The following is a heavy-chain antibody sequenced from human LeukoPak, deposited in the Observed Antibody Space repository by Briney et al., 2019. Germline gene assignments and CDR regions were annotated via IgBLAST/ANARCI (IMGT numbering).Heavy chain of an antibody. V-gene: IGHV4-38-2*02. CDR2: IYHSGST. D-gene: IGHD3-22*01. CDR1: GYSISSGYY. J-gene: IGHJ3*02. CDR3: ARDFAWYYDSSGYYRAFDI. Sequence: SETLSLTCTVSGYSISSGYYWGWIRQPPGKGLEWIVSIYHSGSTYYNPSLKSRVTISVDTSKNQFSLKLSSVTAADTAVCYCARDFAWYYDSSGYYRAFDIWGQGTMVTVSS.